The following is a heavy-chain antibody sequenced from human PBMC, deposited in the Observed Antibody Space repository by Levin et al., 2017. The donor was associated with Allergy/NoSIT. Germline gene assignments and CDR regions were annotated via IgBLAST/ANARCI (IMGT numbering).Heavy chain of an antibody. CDR3: TRAAARDYISDY. CDR2: SRNKARSYTT. CDR1: GFILSDYY. Sequence: GGSLRLSCAASGFILSDYYMDWVRQAPGEGLEWIARSRNKARSYTTEYAASVKGRFSVSRDDSTNSLYLQLSSLKTDDTAVYYCTRAAARDYISDYWGQGTLVTVSS. J-gene: IGHJ4*02. D-gene: IGHD4-17*01. V-gene: IGHV3-72*01.